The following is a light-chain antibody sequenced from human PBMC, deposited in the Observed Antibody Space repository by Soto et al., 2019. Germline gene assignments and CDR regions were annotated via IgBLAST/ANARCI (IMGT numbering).Light chain of an antibody. CDR3: CSYAGSYTLI. J-gene: IGLJ2*01. V-gene: IGLV2-11*01. CDR2: DVS. CDR1: SSDVGGYNY. Sequence: QSVLTQPRSVSGSPGQSVTISCTGTSSDVGGYNYVSWYQQHPGKAPKLMIYDVSKRPSGVPDRFSGSKSGITASLTISGLQAEDEADYYCCSYAGSYTLIFGGGTKLTVL.